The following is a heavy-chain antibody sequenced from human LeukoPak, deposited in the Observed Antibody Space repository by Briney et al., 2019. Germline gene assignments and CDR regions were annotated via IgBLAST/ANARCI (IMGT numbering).Heavy chain of an antibody. V-gene: IGHV4-34*01. CDR1: GGSFSGYY. D-gene: IGHD3-10*01. CDR3: ARVRLLWFGELLYQKPFDY. CDR2: INHSGST. J-gene: IGHJ4*02. Sequence: SETLSLTCAVYGGSFSGYYWSWIRQPPGKGLEWIGEINHSGSTNYNPSLKSRVTISVDTSKNQFSLKLSSVTAADTAAYYCARVRLLWFGELLYQKPFDYWGQGTLVTVSS.